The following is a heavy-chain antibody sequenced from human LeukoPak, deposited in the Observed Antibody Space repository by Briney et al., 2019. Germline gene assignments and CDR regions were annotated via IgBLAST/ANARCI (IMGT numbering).Heavy chain of an antibody. Sequence: ASVKVSCKASGYTFTGYYLHWVRQAPGQGLEWMGWIHPNSGDTKFAQKFQGRVTMTRDTSINTASMELSSLKPDDTAVYYCARRGSSGFFDAFDIWGQGTMVTVSS. CDR1: GYTFTGYY. D-gene: IGHD6-19*01. J-gene: IGHJ3*02. CDR2: IHPNSGDT. V-gene: IGHV1-2*02. CDR3: ARRGSSGFFDAFDI.